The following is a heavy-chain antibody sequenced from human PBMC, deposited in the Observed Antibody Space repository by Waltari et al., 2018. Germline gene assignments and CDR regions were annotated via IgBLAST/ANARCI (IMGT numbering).Heavy chain of an antibody. CDR3: ARAGVKYCGGDCPDAFDI. D-gene: IGHD2-21*02. Sequence: QVQLQESGPGLVKPSETLSLTCTVSGSSISSGYYCGWIRQPPGKGLGWIGSIYHRGSTYTNPSLKSRVTISVDTSKNPFALKLSSVTAADTAVYYCARAGVKYCGGDCPDAFDIWGQGTMVTVSS. V-gene: IGHV4-38-2*02. J-gene: IGHJ3*02. CDR2: IYHRGST. CDR1: GSSISSGYY.